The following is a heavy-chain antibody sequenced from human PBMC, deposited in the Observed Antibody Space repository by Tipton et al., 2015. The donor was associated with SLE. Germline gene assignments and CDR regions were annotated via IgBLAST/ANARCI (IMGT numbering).Heavy chain of an antibody. D-gene: IGHD3-10*01. CDR3: ARDWIMVPGVIRYYAMDV. CDR1: GGSISSYY. CDR2: IYTNENT. Sequence: TLSLTCTVSGGSISSYYWSWIRQPAGGGLEWIGRIYTNENTNYNPSLKSRVTMSVDTSKNHFSLKLISVTAADTAVYYCARDWIMVPGVIRYYAMDVWGQGTTVTVSS. V-gene: IGHV4-4*07. J-gene: IGHJ6*02.